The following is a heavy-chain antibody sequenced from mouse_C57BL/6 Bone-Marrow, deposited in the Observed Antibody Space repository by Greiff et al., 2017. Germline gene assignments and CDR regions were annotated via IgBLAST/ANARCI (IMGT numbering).Heavy chain of an antibody. V-gene: IGHV1-74*01. D-gene: IGHD2-2*01. Sequence: VQLQQPGAELVKPGASVKVSCKASGYTFTSYWMHWVKQRPGQGLEWIGRIHPSDSDTNYNQKFKGKATLTVDKSSSTAYMQLSSLTSEDSAVYYCAMGRLYYGYDGDYFDYGGQGTTLTVSS. CDR1: GYTFTSYW. J-gene: IGHJ2*01. CDR3: AMGRLYYGYDGDYFDY. CDR2: IHPSDSDT.